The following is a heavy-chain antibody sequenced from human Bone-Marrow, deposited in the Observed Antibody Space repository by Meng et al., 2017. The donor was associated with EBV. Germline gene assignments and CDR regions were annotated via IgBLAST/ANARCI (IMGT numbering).Heavy chain of an antibody. CDR1: GFTVSSYA. J-gene: IGHJ4*02. CDR2: ISGSGGST. V-gene: IGHV3-23*01. CDR3: ANRLAGAFDY. Sequence: EVPVLGLWGALVHPGGSLRLSCAASGFTVSSYAMSGVRQAPGKGLEWVSAISGSGGSTYYADSVKGRFTISRDNSKNPLYLQMNSLRAEDSAVYYCANRLAGAFDYWGQGTLVTVSS.